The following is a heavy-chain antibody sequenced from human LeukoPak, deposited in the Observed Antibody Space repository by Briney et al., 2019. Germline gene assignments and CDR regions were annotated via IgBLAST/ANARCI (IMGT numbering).Heavy chain of an antibody. D-gene: IGHD6-19*01. Sequence: GGSLRLSCAASGFTFSSYSMNWVRQAPGKGLEWVSSFSSSSSYIYYADSVKGRFTISRDNAKNSLYLQMNSLRAEDTAVYYCARDTDAGYSSGWYVDYFDYWGQGTLVTVSS. CDR1: GFTFSSYS. V-gene: IGHV3-21*01. CDR2: FSSSSSYI. J-gene: IGHJ4*02. CDR3: ARDTDAGYSSGWYVDYFDY.